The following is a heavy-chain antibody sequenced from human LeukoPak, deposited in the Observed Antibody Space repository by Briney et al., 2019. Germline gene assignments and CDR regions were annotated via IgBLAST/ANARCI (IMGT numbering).Heavy chain of an antibody. Sequence: GGSLRLSCAASGFTFSNAWMNWVRQAPGKGLEWVSSISSSSSYIYYADSVKGRFTISRDNAKDSLYLQMNSLRAEDTAVYYCARVDYYDSSGNWGQGTLVTVSS. V-gene: IGHV3-21*01. J-gene: IGHJ4*02. CDR1: GFTFSNAW. CDR2: ISSSSSYI. CDR3: ARVDYYDSSGN. D-gene: IGHD3-22*01.